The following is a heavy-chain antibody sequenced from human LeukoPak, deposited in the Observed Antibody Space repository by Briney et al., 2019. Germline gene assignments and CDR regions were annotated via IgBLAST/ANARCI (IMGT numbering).Heavy chain of an antibody. D-gene: IGHD3-9*01. Sequence: SETLSLTCTVSGDSVRNGNYYWGWIRQHPEKGLEWLETVYYSGTSYYGPSLQSRTTLCVDTLKNQFSLNLKSVTVADMALYYCARQGPSSAGILWDYWGQGILVTVSS. CDR2: VYYSGTS. J-gene: IGHJ4*02. CDR1: GDSVRNGNYY. V-gene: IGHV4-39*01. CDR3: ARQGPSSAGILWDY.